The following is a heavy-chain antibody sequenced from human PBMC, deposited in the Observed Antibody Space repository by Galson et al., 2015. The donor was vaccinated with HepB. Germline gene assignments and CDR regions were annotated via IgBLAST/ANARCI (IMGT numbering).Heavy chain of an antibody. CDR2: ISSSSSYT. V-gene: IGHV3-11*06. J-gene: IGHJ4*02. Sequence: SLRLSCAASGFTFSDYYMSWIRQAPGKGLEWVSYISSSSSYTNYAGSVKGRFTISRDNAKNSLYLQMNSLRAEDTAVYYCASQGGGSYFAFDYWGQGTLVTVSS. D-gene: IGHD1-26*01. CDR3: ASQGGGSYFAFDY. CDR1: GFTFSDYY.